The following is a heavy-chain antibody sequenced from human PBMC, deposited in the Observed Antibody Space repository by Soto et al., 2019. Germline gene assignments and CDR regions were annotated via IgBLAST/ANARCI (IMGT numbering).Heavy chain of an antibody. J-gene: IGHJ3*02. V-gene: IGHV1-8*01. CDR1: GYTFNRHD. D-gene: IGHD6-19*01. Sequence: QVQLVQSGAEVKRSGVSVRISCKASGYTFNRHDINWVRQATGQGPEWIGWMNPNSGNTGYAQKFPGRVTMTRDSSITTAYMDLSSLTSEDTAIYYCAREGLYGSIQDNTFDIWGQGTMVSVSS. CDR2: MNPNSGNT. CDR3: AREGLYGSIQDNTFDI.